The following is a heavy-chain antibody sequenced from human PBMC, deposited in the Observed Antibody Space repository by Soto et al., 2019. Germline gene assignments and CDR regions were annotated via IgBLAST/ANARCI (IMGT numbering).Heavy chain of an antibody. D-gene: IGHD3-9*01. Sequence: QVQLQASGPGLVKPSQTLSLTCTVSGGSISSGDYYWSWIRQPPGKGLEWIGYIYYSGSAYYNPSLKSRFTISVDTSKNQFSLRLSSVTAADTAVYFCARGPYDILTGCNYFDYWGQGTRVTVSS. CDR2: IYYSGSA. V-gene: IGHV4-30-4*01. J-gene: IGHJ4*02. CDR1: GGSISSGDYY. CDR3: ARGPYDILTGCNYFDY.